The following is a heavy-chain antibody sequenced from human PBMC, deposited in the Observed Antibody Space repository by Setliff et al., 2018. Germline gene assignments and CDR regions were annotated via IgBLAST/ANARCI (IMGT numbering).Heavy chain of an antibody. CDR2: IIPILGIA. Sequence: SVKVSCKASGGTFSSYAISWVRQAPGQGLEWMGGIIPILGIANYAQKFQGRVTITADESTSTAYMELSSLRSEDTAVYYCARAHYGSDAFDIWGQGTTVTVSS. CDR1: GGTFSSYA. CDR3: ARAHYGSDAFDI. D-gene: IGHD4-17*01. J-gene: IGHJ3*02. V-gene: IGHV1-69*10.